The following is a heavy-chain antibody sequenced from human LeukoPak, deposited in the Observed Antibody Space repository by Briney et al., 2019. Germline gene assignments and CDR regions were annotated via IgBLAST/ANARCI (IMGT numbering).Heavy chain of an antibody. CDR1: GFTFSSYG. CDR2: ISSNGGST. D-gene: IGHD5-18*01. CDR3: ARDRERGYSYGYAFDY. J-gene: IGHJ4*02. Sequence: GGSLRLSCAASGFTFSSYGMHWVRQAPGRRLECVSSISSNGGSTYYANSVKGRFTITRDNSKNTLYLQMGSLRADDMAVYYCARDRERGYSYGYAFDYWGQGTLVTVSS. V-gene: IGHV3-64*01.